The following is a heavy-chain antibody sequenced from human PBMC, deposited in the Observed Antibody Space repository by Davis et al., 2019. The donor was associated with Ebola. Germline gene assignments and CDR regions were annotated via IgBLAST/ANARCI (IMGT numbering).Heavy chain of an antibody. J-gene: IGHJ6*02. V-gene: IGHV1-69*02. CDR3: ARGGAAQHGMDV. Sequence: SVKVSCKASGGTFSSYTISWVRQAPRQGLEWMGRIIPILGIANYAQKFQGRVTITADKSTSTAYMELSSLRSEDTAVYYCARGGAAQHGMDVWGQGTTVTVSS. CDR2: IIPILGIA. CDR1: GGTFSSYT. D-gene: IGHD6-6*01.